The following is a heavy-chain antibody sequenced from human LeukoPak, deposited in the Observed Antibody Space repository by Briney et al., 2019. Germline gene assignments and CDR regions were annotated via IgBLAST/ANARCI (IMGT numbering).Heavy chain of an antibody. CDR3: ARDHSSSWNYFDY. D-gene: IGHD6-13*01. J-gene: IGHJ4*02. CDR2: ISTSATTI. CDR1: GFTLTAYY. Sequence: GGSLRLSCAATGFTLTAYYMNWIRQAPGKGVEWVSSISTSATTIYYAASVKGRFTISRDNAKKSLYLQMNSLRAEDTAVYYCARDHSSSWNYFDYWGQGTLVTVSS. V-gene: IGHV3-11*04.